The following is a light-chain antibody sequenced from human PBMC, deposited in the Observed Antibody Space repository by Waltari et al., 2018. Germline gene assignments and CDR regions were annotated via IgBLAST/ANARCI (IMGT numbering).Light chain of an antibody. Sequence: DIRMTQSPSTLSASEGDSVIISCRASQSISKWLAWYQQKPGKAPKLLIYEASTLQSGVPSRFSGTGSGTDFTLTISSLQPDDFATYYCQQYNSYSLLTFGGGTKVEIK. CDR1: QSISKW. CDR2: EAS. V-gene: IGKV1-5*03. J-gene: IGKJ4*01. CDR3: QQYNSYSLLT.